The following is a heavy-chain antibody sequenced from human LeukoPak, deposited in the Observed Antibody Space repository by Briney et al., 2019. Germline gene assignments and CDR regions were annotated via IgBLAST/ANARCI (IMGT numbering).Heavy chain of an antibody. CDR2: IYHSGST. CDR3: ARDDPYYYGSGSHYGPAVSGGRWFDP. Sequence: SETLSLTCAVSGYSISSGYYWAWIRQPPGKGLEWIGSIYHSGSTYYNPSLKSRVTISVDTSKNQFSLKLSSVTAADTAVYYCARDDPYYYGSGSHYGPAVSGGRWFDPWGQGTLVTVSS. CDR1: GYSISSGYY. V-gene: IGHV4-38-2*02. J-gene: IGHJ5*02. D-gene: IGHD3-10*01.